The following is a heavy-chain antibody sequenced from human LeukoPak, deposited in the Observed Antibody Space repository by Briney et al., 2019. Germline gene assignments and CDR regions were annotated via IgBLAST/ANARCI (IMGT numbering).Heavy chain of an antibody. D-gene: IGHD3-3*01. CDR1: GGSISSSSYY. CDR3: ARTGSGDDFWSGIRLYYFDY. V-gene: IGHV4-39*01. J-gene: IGHJ4*02. CDR2: IYYSGST. Sequence: SETLSLTCTVSGGSISSSSYYWGWIRQPPGKGLEWIGSIYYSGSTYYNPSLKTRVTISVDTSKNQFSLKLSSVTAADTAVYYCARTGSGDDFWSGIRLYYFDYWGQGTLVTVSS.